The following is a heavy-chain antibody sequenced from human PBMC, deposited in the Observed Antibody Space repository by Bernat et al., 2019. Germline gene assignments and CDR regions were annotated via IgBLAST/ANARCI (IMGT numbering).Heavy chain of an antibody. J-gene: IGHJ1*01. D-gene: IGHD2-8*02. V-gene: IGHV3-7*03. CDR3: ARGYGPEN. CDR1: GFSFSGIW. Sequence: EVQLVESGGALVQPGGSLRLSCVGSGFSFSGIWMTWVRQAPGKGLEWVANIKQDGSVQHYVDSVKGRFIISRDNTKNSLFLQMNSLRVDDTAVYYYARGYGPENWGQGTLVTVSS. CDR2: IKQDGSVQ.